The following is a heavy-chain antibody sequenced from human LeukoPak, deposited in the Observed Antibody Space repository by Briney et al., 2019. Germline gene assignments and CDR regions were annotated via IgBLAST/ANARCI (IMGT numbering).Heavy chain of an antibody. CDR2: ISDSGGDS. CDR3: AKGGSYAPLDY. Sequence: GGSLRLSCTASGFTFSSSAMTWVRQAPGKGLEWVSAISDSGGDSIYTDSVKDRFTISRDNSKNTLYLQMNSLRAEDTALYYCAKGGSYAPLDYWGRGTLVTVSS. J-gene: IGHJ4*02. D-gene: IGHD1-26*01. V-gene: IGHV3-23*01. CDR1: GFTFSSSA.